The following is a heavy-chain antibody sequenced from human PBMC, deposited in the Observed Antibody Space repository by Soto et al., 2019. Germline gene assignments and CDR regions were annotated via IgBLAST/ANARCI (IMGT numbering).Heavy chain of an antibody. CDR1: GFSFSVYG. V-gene: IGHV3-33*01. D-gene: IGHD2-15*01. CDR2: IWYDASKQ. J-gene: IGHJ4*02. Sequence: GGSLRLSCETSGFSFSVYGMHWVRQAPGKGLEWVAVIWYDASKQFYAASVEGRFAISRDNSKAILYLQMNSLRAEDTAVYYCAAWAEGATEVHWGQGTLVTVSS. CDR3: AAWAEGATEVH.